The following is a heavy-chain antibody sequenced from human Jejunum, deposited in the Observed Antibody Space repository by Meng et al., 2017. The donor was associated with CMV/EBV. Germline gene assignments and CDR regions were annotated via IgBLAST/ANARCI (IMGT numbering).Heavy chain of an antibody. CDR1: GSLHNYY. V-gene: IGHV4-59*01. Sequence: GSLHNYYWIWVRQSPDKGLEWIGSIYYSGSTKYSPSFKSRVTISVDTSNNQFSLELSSVIAADTAIYYCARGGYYNLWSGYFPLDFWGQGTLVTVSS. D-gene: IGHD3-3*01. J-gene: IGHJ4*02. CDR3: ARGGYYNLWSGYFPLDF. CDR2: IYYSGST.